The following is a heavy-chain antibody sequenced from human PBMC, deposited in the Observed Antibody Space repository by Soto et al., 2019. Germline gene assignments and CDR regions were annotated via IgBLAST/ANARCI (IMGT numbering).Heavy chain of an antibody. CDR3: ARDKSLTTDFDY. J-gene: IGHJ4*02. CDR1: GASISSGDSY. Sequence: SLTCAVSGASISSGDSYWTWIRQPPGKGLEWIGYIHYSGTTYYNPSLKSRVTISVDTSKNQSSLKLSSVTAADTAVYFCARDKSLTTDFDYWGQGTLVTVSS. D-gene: IGHD3-22*01. CDR2: IHYSGTT. V-gene: IGHV4-30-4*01.